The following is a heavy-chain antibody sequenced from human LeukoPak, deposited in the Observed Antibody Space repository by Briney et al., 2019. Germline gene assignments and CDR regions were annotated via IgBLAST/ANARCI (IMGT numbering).Heavy chain of an antibody. CDR1: GGSISGYY. CDR2: IYYSGST. CDR3: AGARQQLAHSGMAV. D-gene: IGHD6-13*01. Sequence: SETLSLTCTVSGGSISGYYWSWVRQPPGKGLEWIGYIYYSGSTSYNPSLKSRVTILVDTSKNQFSLRLSSVTAADTAVYYCAGARQQLAHSGMAV. V-gene: IGHV4-59*01. J-gene: IGHJ6*01.